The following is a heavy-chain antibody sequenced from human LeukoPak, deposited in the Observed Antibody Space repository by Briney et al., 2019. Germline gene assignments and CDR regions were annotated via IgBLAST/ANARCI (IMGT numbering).Heavy chain of an antibody. CDR3: ARDGSYCGGDCYYYYGMDV. V-gene: IGHV1-69*04. CDR2: FIPILGIA. Sequence: ASVKVSCKASGGTLSSYAISWVRQAPGQGLEWMGRFIPILGIANYAQKFQGRVTITADKSTSTAYMELSSLRSEDTAVYYCARDGSYCGGDCYYYYGMDVWGQGTTVTVSS. D-gene: IGHD2-21*02. J-gene: IGHJ6*02. CDR1: GGTLSSYA.